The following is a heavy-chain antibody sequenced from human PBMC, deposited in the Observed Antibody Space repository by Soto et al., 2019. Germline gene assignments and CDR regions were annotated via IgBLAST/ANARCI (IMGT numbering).Heavy chain of an antibody. CDR3: AKGRYSSSWYYYGMDV. CDR2: ISWNSGSI. Sequence: ILSCAASGFTFDDYAMHWVRQAPGKGLEWVSGISWNSGSIGYADSVKGRFTISRDNAKNSLYLQMNSLRAEDTALYYCAKGRYSSSWYYYGMDVWGQGTTVTVSS. J-gene: IGHJ6*02. CDR1: GFTFDDYA. V-gene: IGHV3-9*01. D-gene: IGHD6-13*01.